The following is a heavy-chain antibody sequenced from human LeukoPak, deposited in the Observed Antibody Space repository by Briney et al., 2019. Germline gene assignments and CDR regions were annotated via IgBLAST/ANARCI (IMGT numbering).Heavy chain of an antibody. J-gene: IGHJ4*02. CDR2: IIPIFGTA. CDR3: ARDQHTYYYDSSGYYGFDY. D-gene: IGHD3-22*01. V-gene: IGHV1-69*05. Sequence: SSVKVSCKASGGTFSSYAISWVRQAPGQGLEWMGGIIPIFGTANYAQKFQGRVTITTDESTSTAYMELSSLRSEDTAVYYCARDQHTYYYDSSGYYGFDYWGQGTLVTVSS. CDR1: GGTFSSYA.